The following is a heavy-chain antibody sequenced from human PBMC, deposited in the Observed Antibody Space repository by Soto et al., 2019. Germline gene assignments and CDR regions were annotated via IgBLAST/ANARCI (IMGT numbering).Heavy chain of an antibody. J-gene: IGHJ5*02. CDR2: MNPGSGDT. V-gene: IGHV1-8*01. D-gene: IGHD3-16*01. Sequence: ASVKVSCKASGYSFTNNDVSWVRQATGQGLEWMGWMNPGSGDTGYAQKFQGRVTMTRDISIATAYMELSSLRSDDTAIYYCARMATFGSLNWFDPWGQGTLVTVSS. CDR1: GYSFTNND. CDR3: ARMATFGSLNWFDP.